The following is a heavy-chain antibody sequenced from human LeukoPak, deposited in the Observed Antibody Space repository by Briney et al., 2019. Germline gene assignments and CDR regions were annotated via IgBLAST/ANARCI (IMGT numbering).Heavy chain of an antibody. J-gene: IGHJ3*02. D-gene: IGHD5-18*01. CDR3: ARPREEGTAMGLRAFDI. CDR1: GYSFTTYW. Sequence: GESLKISCKGSGYSFTTYWIGWVRQVPGKGLEWMGTIYPGDSDVRYSPSFQGQVTILADKSISTAYLQWSSLKASDTAMYYCARPREEGTAMGLRAFDIWGQGTMVTVSS. CDR2: IYPGDSDV. V-gene: IGHV5-51*01.